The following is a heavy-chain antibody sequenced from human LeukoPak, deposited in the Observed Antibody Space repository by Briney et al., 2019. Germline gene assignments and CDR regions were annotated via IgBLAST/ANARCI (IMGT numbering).Heavy chain of an antibody. V-gene: IGHV1-18*01. CDR3: AREGPGIAVAGTEFYYYYGMDV. D-gene: IGHD6-19*01. J-gene: IGHJ6*02. Sequence: GASVKVSCKASGGTFSSYGISWVRQAPGQGLEWMGWISAYNGNTNYAQKLQGRVTMTTDTSTSTAYMELRSLRSDDTAVYYCAREGPGIAVAGTEFYYYYGMDVWGQGTTVTVSS. CDR1: GGTFSSYG. CDR2: ISAYNGNT.